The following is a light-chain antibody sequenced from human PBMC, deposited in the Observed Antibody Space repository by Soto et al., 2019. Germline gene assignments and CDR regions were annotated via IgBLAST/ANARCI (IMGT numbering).Light chain of an antibody. CDR3: RQYGSSPPT. V-gene: IGKV3-20*01. CDR1: QSVSRS. Sequence: EIVLTQSPATLSLSPGDRAVLSCRASQSVSRSLTWYQHKPGQAPRLLIYDASTRATGIPRRFSGSGSGTDFTLTINRLEPEDFALYYCRQYGSSPPTFGQGTRLEIK. J-gene: IGKJ5*01. CDR2: DAS.